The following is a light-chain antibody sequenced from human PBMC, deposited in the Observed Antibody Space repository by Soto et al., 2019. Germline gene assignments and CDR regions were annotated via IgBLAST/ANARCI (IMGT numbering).Light chain of an antibody. CDR3: QHYNSYSEA. CDR1: QTIFSW. V-gene: IGKV1-5*03. Sequence: DIQMTQSPSTLSASVGDRVSITCRASQTIFSWLAWYQQEPGKAPKLLIYKASTLKSGVPSRFSGSGSGTEFTLTISSLQPDDFATYYCQHYNSYSEACGQGTKGDIK. J-gene: IGKJ1*01. CDR2: KAS.